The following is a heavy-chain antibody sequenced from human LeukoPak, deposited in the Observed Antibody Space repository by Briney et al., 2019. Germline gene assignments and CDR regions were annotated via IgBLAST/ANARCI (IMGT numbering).Heavy chain of an antibody. Sequence: GASVKVSCKASGGTFSSYAISWVRQAPGQGLEWMGGIIPILGTANYAQKFQGRVTMTRDTSASTVYMELSSLRSEDTAVYYCAREAGRRYPYYYYYGMDVWGQGTTVTVSS. CDR1: GGTFSSYA. CDR3: AREAGRRYPYYYYYGMDV. D-gene: IGHD1-1*01. J-gene: IGHJ6*02. CDR2: IIPILGTA. V-gene: IGHV1-69*05.